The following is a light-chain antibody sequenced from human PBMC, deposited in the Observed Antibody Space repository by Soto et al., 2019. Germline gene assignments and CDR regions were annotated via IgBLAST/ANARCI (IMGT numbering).Light chain of an antibody. V-gene: IGKV1-5*01. CDR1: QSISIW. J-gene: IGKJ5*01. CDR3: QQYNSYSIT. CDR2: NAS. Sequence: DIQMTQSPSTLSASVGDRVTIPCRASQSISIWLACYQQKPGKAPKVLIWNASTLQRGVPSRFSGSGSGTEFTLTISSLQPDDFATYYCQQYNSYSITFGQGTRLEIK.